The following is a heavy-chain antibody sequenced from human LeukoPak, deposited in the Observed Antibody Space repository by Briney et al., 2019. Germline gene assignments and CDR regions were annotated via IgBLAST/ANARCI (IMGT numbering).Heavy chain of an antibody. Sequence: ASVKVSCKASGYTFTGYYIHWVRQAPGQGLEWVGWIDPNSGDTNSAQKFQGRVTMTRETASTTAYRELSSLRSDDAVVYYCVSDTRNGEIQRGGDYWGQGTLVTVSS. V-gene: IGHV1-2*02. D-gene: IGHD1-1*01. CDR1: GYTFTGYY. J-gene: IGHJ4*02. CDR3: VSDTRNGEIQRGGDY. CDR2: IDPNSGDT.